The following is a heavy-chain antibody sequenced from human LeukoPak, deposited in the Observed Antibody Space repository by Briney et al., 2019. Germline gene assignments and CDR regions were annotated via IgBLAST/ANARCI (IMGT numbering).Heavy chain of an antibody. CDR1: GFTISSYW. CDR2: INQDGSDK. D-gene: IGHD2-15*01. Sequence: GGSLRLSCAASGFTISSYWMSWVRQAPGKGLEWVANINQDGSDKYNVDSVKGRFTISRDNVNNSLYLQMNSLRAEDTAVYYCASSGQTYSSSSRYCSGGSCLDYWGQGTLVTVSS. CDR3: ASSGQTYSSSSRYCSGGSCLDY. J-gene: IGHJ4*02. V-gene: IGHV3-7*01.